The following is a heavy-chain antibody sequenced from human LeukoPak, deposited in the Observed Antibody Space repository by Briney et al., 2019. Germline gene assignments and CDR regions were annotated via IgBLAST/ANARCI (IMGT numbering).Heavy chain of an antibody. CDR3: ARASDPWLQLT. V-gene: IGHV3-7*05. Sequence: GGSLGLSRAASGFTFSNYCMIWVRQAPGKGLEWVGNIKQDGSEKRYADSVRGRFSISRDNAQTSLYLQMNSLRAEDTAVYYCARASDPWLQLTWGQGTLVTVSS. CDR2: IKQDGSEK. D-gene: IGHD5-24*01. CDR1: GFTFSNYC. J-gene: IGHJ5*02.